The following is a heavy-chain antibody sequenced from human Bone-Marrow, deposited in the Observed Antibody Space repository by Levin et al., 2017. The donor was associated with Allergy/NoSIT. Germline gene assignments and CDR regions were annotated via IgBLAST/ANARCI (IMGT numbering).Heavy chain of an antibody. Sequence: GESLKISCKASGYTFTSYGISWVRQAPGQGLEWMGWISAYNGNTNYAQKLQGRVTMTTDTSTSTAYMELRSLRSDDTAVYYCARDYYGSGIAMYYYYYMDVWGKGTTVTVSS. D-gene: IGHD3-10*01. CDR3: ARDYYGSGIAMYYYYYMDV. CDR2: ISAYNGNT. V-gene: IGHV1-18*01. CDR1: GYTFTSYG. J-gene: IGHJ6*03.